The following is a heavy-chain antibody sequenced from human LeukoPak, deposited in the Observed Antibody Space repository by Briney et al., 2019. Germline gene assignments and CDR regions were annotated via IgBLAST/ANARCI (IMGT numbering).Heavy chain of an antibody. CDR2: ISYDGSNK. CDR3: ARDSTLGSYGNYGMDV. V-gene: IGHV3-30*03. Sequence: GGSLRLSCAASGFTFSSYGMHWVRQAPGKGLEWVAVISYDGSNKYYADSVKGRFTISRDNSKNTLYLQMNSLRAEDTAVYYCARDSTLGSYGNYGMDVWGQGTTVTVSS. CDR1: GFTFSSYG. D-gene: IGHD5-18*01. J-gene: IGHJ6*02.